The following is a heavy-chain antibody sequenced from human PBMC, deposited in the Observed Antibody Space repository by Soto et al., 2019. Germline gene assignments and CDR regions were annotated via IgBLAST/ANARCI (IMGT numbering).Heavy chain of an antibody. Sequence: QLVQSGPEVKKPGTSVKVSCKASGFTFTSSAVQWVRQARGQRLEWMGGIIPIFGTANYAQKFQGRVTITADESTSTAYMELSSLRSEDTAVYYCARVYWRTLGYGMDVWGQGTTVTVSS. D-gene: IGHD1-1*01. CDR1: GFTFTSSA. CDR2: IIPIFGTA. CDR3: ARVYWRTLGYGMDV. V-gene: IGHV1-69*01. J-gene: IGHJ6*02.